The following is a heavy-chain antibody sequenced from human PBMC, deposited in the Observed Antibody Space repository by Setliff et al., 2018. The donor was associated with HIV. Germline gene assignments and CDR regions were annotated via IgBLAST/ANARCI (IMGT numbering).Heavy chain of an antibody. CDR1: GINLGDYG. D-gene: IGHD1-26*01. V-gene: IGHV3-20*04. CDR2: INWNGDRI. J-gene: IGHJ5*02. Sequence: PGGSLRLSCAASGINLGDYGMSWVRQVPGKGLEWVSGINWNGDRIGYADSVKGRFTISRDNSKNTLFLQMNSLRPEDAALYYCARVATTQMWGWFAPWGQGTLVTVSS. CDR3: ARVATTQMWGWFAP.